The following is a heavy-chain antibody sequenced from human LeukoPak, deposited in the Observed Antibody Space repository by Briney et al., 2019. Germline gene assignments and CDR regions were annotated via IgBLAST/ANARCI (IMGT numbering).Heavy chain of an antibody. CDR2: ISAYNGNT. D-gene: IGHD3-10*01. J-gene: IGHJ6*02. V-gene: IGHV1-18*01. Sequence: ASVKVSCKASGYTFTSYGISWVRQAPGQGLEWMGWISAYNGNTNYAQKLQGRVTMTTDTSTSTAYMELRSLRSDDTAVYYCARADDRYYYGSGSYFSYYYGMDVWGQGTTVTVSS. CDR3: ARADDRYYYGSGSYFSYYYGMDV. CDR1: GYTFTSYG.